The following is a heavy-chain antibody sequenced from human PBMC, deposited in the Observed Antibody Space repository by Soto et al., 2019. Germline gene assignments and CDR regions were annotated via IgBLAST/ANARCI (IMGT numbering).Heavy chain of an antibody. V-gene: IGHV4-34*01. J-gene: IGHJ4*02. D-gene: IGHD1-26*01. Sequence: LSLTCAVYGGSSSGWYWTWIRQSPVKGLEWIEEISSGITNYNPSLKSRVTISADTSKNQFSLKLSSVTAADTAVYYCARGPYSRAVGATNPSHWGQGTPVTVSS. CDR2: ISSGIT. CDR1: GGSSSGWY. CDR3: ARGPYSRAVGATNPSH.